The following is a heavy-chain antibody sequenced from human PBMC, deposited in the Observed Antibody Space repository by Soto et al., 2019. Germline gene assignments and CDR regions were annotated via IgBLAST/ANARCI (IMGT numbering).Heavy chain of an antibody. D-gene: IGHD1-26*01. J-gene: IGHJ3*02. CDR2: IRWNSGSL. V-gene: IGHV3-9*01. Sequence: EVQLVESGGGLEQTGRSLRLSCAASGFNFDDYDMHWVRQSPGKGLAWVSGIRWNSGSLCYADSVKGRFTISRDNAKNSLYLQMNSLRAEDTALYYCAKDLNNHYYPLGAFDIWGQGTMVTVSS. CDR1: GFNFDDYD. CDR3: AKDLNNHYYPLGAFDI.